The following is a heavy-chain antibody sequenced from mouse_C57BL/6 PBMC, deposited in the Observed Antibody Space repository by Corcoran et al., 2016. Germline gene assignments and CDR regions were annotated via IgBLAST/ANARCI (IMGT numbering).Heavy chain of an antibody. J-gene: IGHJ2*01. CDR2: IYWDDDK. CDR1: GFSLSTSGMG. D-gene: IGHD3-2*02. Sequence: QVTLKESGPGILQSSQTLSLTCSFSGFSLSTSGMGVSWLRQPSGKGLEWLAHIYWDDDKRYNPSLKSRLTISKDTSRNQVFLKITSVDTADTATYYCARLGKGDSSGFYFDYWGQGTTLTVSS. CDR3: ARLGKGDSSGFYFDY. V-gene: IGHV8-12*01.